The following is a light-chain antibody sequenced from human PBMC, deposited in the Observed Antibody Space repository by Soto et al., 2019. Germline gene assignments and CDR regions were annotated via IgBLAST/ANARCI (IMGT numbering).Light chain of an antibody. V-gene: IGKV3-20*01. J-gene: IGKJ4*01. CDR1: QSVSSSY. CDR3: QQYGSSPT. Sequence: EIALTQSPGTLSLSPGERATLSCRASQSVSSSYLAWYQQKPGQAHRLLIYGESSRATGIPDRFSGSGSGTDFTLTISRLEPEDFAVYYCQQYGSSPTFGGGTKVEIK. CDR2: GES.